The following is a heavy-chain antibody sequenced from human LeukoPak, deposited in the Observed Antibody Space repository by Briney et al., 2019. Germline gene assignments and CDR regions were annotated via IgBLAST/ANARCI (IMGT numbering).Heavy chain of an antibody. V-gene: IGHV4-59*01. CDR1: GGSISSYY. CDR2: RYYSGST. Sequence: SETLSLTCSVSGGSISSYYWTWIRQPPGKGLEWIGYRYYSGSTTYNPSLKSRVTISVDTSKSQFSLKLISVTAADTAIYYCARVRGDFETDWGQAALVTVSS. D-gene: IGHD3-16*01. CDR3: ARVRGDFETD. J-gene: IGHJ4*02.